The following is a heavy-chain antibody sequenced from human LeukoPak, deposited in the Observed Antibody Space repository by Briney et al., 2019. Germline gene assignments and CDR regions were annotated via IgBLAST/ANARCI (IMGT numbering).Heavy chain of an antibody. Sequence: GGSLRLSCAVSGFSSINAWMSWVRQAPGKGLEWVGRIESKIDGGTIDYAAPVKGRFTISRDESKDTLYLQVNSLKTEDTAVYYCTTDGGVVGQVWLSYWGQGTLVTVSS. CDR3: TTDGGVVGQVWLSY. V-gene: IGHV3-15*04. CDR2: IESKIDGGTI. CDR1: GFSSINAW. D-gene: IGHD5-18*01. J-gene: IGHJ4*02.